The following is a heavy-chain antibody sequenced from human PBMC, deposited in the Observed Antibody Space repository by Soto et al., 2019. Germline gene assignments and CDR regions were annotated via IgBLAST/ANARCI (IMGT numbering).Heavy chain of an antibody. J-gene: IGHJ4*02. CDR1: GFTFSSYW. D-gene: IGHD3-9*01. V-gene: IGHV3-7*01. CDR2: IKQDGSEK. CDR3: ARAKGYDILTGYYSNSLDY. Sequence: EVQLVESGGGLVQPGGSLRLSCAASGFTFSSYWMSWVRQAPGKGLEWVANIKQDGSEKYYVDSVKGRFTISRDNAKNSLYLQMNSLRADDTAVYYCARAKGYDILTGYYSNSLDYWGQGTLVTVSS.